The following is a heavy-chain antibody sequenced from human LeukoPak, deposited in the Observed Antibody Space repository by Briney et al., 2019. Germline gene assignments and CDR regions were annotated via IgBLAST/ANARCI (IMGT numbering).Heavy chain of an antibody. CDR3: ARGGDTAWSGYHYYYYYMDV. D-gene: IGHD3-3*01. V-gene: IGHV4-4*07. CDR2: IYTSGST. CDR1: GGSISSYY. Sequence: SETLSLTCTVSGGSISSYYWSWIRQPAGKGLEWIGRIYTSGSTNYNPSLKSRVTMSVDTSKNQFSLKLSSVTAADTAVYYCARGGDTAWSGYHYYYYYMDVWGKGTTVTVSS. J-gene: IGHJ6*03.